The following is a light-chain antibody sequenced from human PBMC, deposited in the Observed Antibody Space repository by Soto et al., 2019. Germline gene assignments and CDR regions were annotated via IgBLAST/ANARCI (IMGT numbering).Light chain of an antibody. CDR3: GTWDSSLSLLV. J-gene: IGLJ3*02. Sequence: QSALTQPASVSGSPGQSITISCTGTSSDVGGYDYVSWYQQRPGKAPKLLIYDVTNRPSGVSNRFSGSKSGNTASLTISRLPTEDEADYYCGTWDSSLSLLVFGGGTKLTVL. CDR2: DVT. CDR1: SSDVGGYDY. V-gene: IGLV2-14*01.